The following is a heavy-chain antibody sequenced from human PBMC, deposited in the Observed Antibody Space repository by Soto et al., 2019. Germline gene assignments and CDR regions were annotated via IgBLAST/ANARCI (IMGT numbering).Heavy chain of an antibody. Sequence: VQMLESEGGLVQPGGSLRLSCAASGFIFSDYAMSWVRQAPGKGLEWVAGMGGANGDTYYAESVRGRFAIFRDNSKSTLFLQLDSLRAEDTAVYFCAKDGVDHNSVWDPFDIWGQGTLVTVSS. V-gene: IGHV3-23*01. CDR1: GFIFSDYA. CDR3: AKDGVDHNSVWDPFDI. CDR2: MGGANGDT. D-gene: IGHD2-15*01. J-gene: IGHJ3*02.